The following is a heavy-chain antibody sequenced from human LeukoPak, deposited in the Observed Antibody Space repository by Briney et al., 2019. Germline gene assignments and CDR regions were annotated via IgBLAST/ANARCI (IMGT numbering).Heavy chain of an antibody. J-gene: IGHJ3*02. D-gene: IGHD3-22*01. CDR1: GGSISSYY. CDR3: ARPSTYYYDSSGPLGAFDI. CDR2: IYYSGSA. Sequence: SETLSLTCTVSGGSISSYYWSWIRQPPGKGLEWIGYIYYSGSANYNPSLKSRVTISVDTSKNQFSLKLSSVTAADTAVHYCARPSTYYYDSSGPLGAFDIWGQGTMVTVSS. V-gene: IGHV4-59*01.